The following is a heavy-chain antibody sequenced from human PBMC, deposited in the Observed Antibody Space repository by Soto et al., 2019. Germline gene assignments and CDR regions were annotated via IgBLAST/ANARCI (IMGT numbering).Heavy chain of an antibody. V-gene: IGHV1-3*01. D-gene: IGHD3-10*01. J-gene: IGHJ6*02. CDR3: ARDHTYYGSGSYTIHYGMDV. CDR1: GYTFSNYG. Sequence: ASVKVSCKASGYTFSNYGIHWVRQAPGQRLEWMGLINAGNGNTKYSQKFQGRVTLTRDTSASTVYMELSSLRSEDTAVYYCARDHTYYGSGSYTIHYGMDVWGQGTTVTVSS. CDR2: INAGNGNT.